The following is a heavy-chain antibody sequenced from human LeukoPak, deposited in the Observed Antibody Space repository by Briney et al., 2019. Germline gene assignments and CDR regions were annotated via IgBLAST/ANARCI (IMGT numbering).Heavy chain of an antibody. CDR2: IYVTGT. CDR3: AGNSGGGIEDIDV. D-gene: IGHD3-16*02. Sequence: SETLSLTCTVSGGSIGMYYWSWIRQSPGKGLEWIGYIYVTGTRYNPYLQSRVTISVDRSRNQFFLKMSTMTTADTAVYYCAGNSGGGIEDIDVWGKGTKVIVSS. V-gene: IGHV4-4*09. CDR1: GGSIGMYY. J-gene: IGHJ6*03.